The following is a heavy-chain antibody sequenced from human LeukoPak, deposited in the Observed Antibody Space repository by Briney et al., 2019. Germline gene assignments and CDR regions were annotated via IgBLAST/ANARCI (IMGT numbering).Heavy chain of an antibody. V-gene: IGHV4-38-2*02. J-gene: IGHJ4*02. CDR1: GYSISSGYY. CDR2: MYHSGST. CDR3: GRDEAVAGSSFYY. D-gene: IGHD6-19*01. Sequence: SETLSLTCAVSGYSISSGYYWGWIRQPPGKGLEWIGSMYHSGSTYYNPSLKSRVSIVVDTSKNQFSLKLRSVTAADTAVYYCGRDEAVAGSSFYYWGQGILVSVSS.